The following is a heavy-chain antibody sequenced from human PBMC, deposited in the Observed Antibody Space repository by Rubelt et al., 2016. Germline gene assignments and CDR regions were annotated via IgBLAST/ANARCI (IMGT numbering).Heavy chain of an antibody. CDR3: ARDRLLDDSSGGDAFDI. CDR2: ISAYNGNT. CDR1: GYTFTSYG. V-gene: IGHV1-18*01. D-gene: IGHD3-22*01. J-gene: IGHJ3*02. Sequence: QVQLVQSGAEVKKPGASVKVSCKASGYTFTSYGISWVRQAPGQGLEWMGWISAYNGNTNYAQKLQGRGTMTTDTSTSTADMELRSLGSDDTAVYYCARDRLLDDSSGGDAFDIWGQGTMVTVSS.